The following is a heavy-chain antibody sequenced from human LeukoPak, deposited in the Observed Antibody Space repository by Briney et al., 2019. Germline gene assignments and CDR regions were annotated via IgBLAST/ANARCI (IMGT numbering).Heavy chain of an antibody. D-gene: IGHD2-2*01. CDR3: ARPQQGGTTRSHGLDV. CDR2: INTDGTST. CDR1: GFTFSNSW. J-gene: IGHJ6*02. V-gene: IGHV3-74*01. Sequence: PGGSLRLSCAASGFTFSNSWMQWVRQVPGKGLVWASRINTDGTSTSYAGSVRGRFIISRDNAKNTLYLQMNSLRAEDTAVYYCARPQQGGTTRSHGLDVWGQGTTVTVSS.